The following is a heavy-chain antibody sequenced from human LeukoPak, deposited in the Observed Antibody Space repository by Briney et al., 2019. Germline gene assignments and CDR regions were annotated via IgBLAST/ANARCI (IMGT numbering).Heavy chain of an antibody. D-gene: IGHD4-11*01. J-gene: IGHJ3*02. CDR3: AREDYSNYAHAFDI. V-gene: IGHV4-59*01. CDR1: GGSISSYY. CDR2: IYYSGST. Sequence: SETLSLTCTVSGGSISSYYWSWIRQPPGKGLEWIGYIYYSGSTNYNPSLKSRVTISVDTSKNQFSLKLSSVTAADTAVYYCAREDYSNYAHAFDIWGQGTMVTVSS.